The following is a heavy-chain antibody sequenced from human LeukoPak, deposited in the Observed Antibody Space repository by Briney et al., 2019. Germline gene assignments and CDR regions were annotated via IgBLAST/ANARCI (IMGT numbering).Heavy chain of an antibody. CDR1: GGSISSYY. J-gene: IGHJ6*02. CDR2: IYYSGST. V-gene: IGHV4-59*01. D-gene: IGHD6-19*01. Sequence: SETLSLTCTVSGGSISSYYWSWIRQPPGKGLEWIGYIYYSGSTNYNPSLKSRVTISVDTSKNQFSLKLSSVTAADTAVYYCASASSGWFEDYYYYGMDVWGQGTTVTVSS. CDR3: ASASSGWFEDYYYYGMDV.